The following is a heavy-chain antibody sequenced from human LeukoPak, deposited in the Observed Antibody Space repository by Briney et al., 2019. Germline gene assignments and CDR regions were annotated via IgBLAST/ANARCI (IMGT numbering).Heavy chain of an antibody. CDR2: IYYSGGT. V-gene: IGHV4-59*08. D-gene: IGHD6-19*01. CDR1: GGSISSYY. CDR3: ARQLRGEAVAGHLQPFDY. Sequence: PSETLSLTCTVSGGSISSYYWNWIRQPPGKGLEWIGYIYYSGGTNYNPSLKSRVTISVDTSKNQFSLKLSSVTAADTAVYFCARQLRGEAVAGHLQPFDYRGQGTLVTVSS. J-gene: IGHJ4*02.